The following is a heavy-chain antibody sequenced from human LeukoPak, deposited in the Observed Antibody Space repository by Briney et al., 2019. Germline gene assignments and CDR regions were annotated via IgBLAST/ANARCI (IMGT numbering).Heavy chain of an antibody. CDR2: ITSDGSSA. CDR1: GFAFSAYA. Sequence: GGSLRLSCSASGFAFSAYAMHWVRQARGKGLEYVSSITSDGSSAYYAGSVKARFTISRDNSNNTLYLQVHSLRTEDTAVYCCVKDQSGSGSWWGEGTLVTVSS. D-gene: IGHD3-10*01. V-gene: IGHV3-64D*06. J-gene: IGHJ4*02. CDR3: VKDQSGSGSW.